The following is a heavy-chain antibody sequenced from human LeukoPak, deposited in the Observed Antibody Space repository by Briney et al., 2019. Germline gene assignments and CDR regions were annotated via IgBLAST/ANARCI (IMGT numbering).Heavy chain of an antibody. CDR2: IWYDGSNK. V-gene: IGHV3-33*01. D-gene: IGHD2/OR15-2a*01. CDR1: GFNFNSYG. J-gene: IGHJ4*02. CDR3: AREGPRGNSQFDY. Sequence: GGSLRLSCAASGFNFNSYGMHWVRQAPGKGLEWVALIWYDGSNKYYTDSVKGRFIISRDNSKDTLYLQMNSLRAEDTAVYYCAREGPRGNSQFDYWGQGTLVTVSS.